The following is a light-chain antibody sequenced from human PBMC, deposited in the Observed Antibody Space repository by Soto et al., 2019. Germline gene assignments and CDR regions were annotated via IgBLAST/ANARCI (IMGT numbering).Light chain of an antibody. V-gene: IGKV1-5*03. CDR1: QSINSW. J-gene: IGKJ5*01. CDR2: KAS. Sequence: DIQMTQSPSTLSASIGDRVTITCRASQSINSWLAWYQQKPGKAPKLLISKASSLESGVPSRFSGSGSGTEFTLTISSLQPDDFATYYCQQYNRYPTFGQGTRLEIK. CDR3: QQYNRYPT.